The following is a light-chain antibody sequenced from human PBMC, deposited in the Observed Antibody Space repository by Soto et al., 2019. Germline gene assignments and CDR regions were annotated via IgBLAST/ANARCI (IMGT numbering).Light chain of an antibody. CDR3: SSYTASYTVV. CDR1: SNDVGGYNY. V-gene: IGLV2-14*01. Sequence: QSVLTQPASVSGSPGQSITISCTGTSNDVGGYNYVSWYQQHPGKAPKLMIYEVSNRPSGVSNRFSGSKSDNTASLTISGLQAEDEADYYCSSYTASYTVVFGTGTKVTVL. J-gene: IGLJ1*01. CDR2: EVS.